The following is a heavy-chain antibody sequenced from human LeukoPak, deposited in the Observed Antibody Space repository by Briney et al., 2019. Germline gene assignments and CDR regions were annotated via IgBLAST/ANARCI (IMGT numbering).Heavy chain of an antibody. D-gene: IGHD1-14*01. CDR2: IYPSGST. J-gene: IGHJ4*02. Sequence: PSETLSLTCTVSGGSISSYYWSWMRQPAGKALEWIGRIYPSGSTNYNPSLKSRVTMSVDTSQNQFSLKMTSVTAADTAVYYCARGASTTWPGNSDYWGQGTLVTVSS. CDR3: ARGASTTWPGNSDY. CDR1: GGSISSYY. V-gene: IGHV4-4*07.